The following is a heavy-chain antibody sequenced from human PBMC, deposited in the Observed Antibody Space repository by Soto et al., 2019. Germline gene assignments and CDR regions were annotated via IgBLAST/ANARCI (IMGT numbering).Heavy chain of an antibody. CDR2: IKQDGSEK. Sequence: PGGSLRLSCAASGFTFSSYWMSWVRQAPGKGLEWVANIKQDGSEKYYVDSVKGRFTISRDNAKNSLYLQMNSLRAEDTAVYYCASAVYSSGWYDFDYWGQGTLVTVSS. CDR3: ASAVYSSGWYDFDY. V-gene: IGHV3-7*03. J-gene: IGHJ4*02. D-gene: IGHD6-19*01. CDR1: GFTFSSYW.